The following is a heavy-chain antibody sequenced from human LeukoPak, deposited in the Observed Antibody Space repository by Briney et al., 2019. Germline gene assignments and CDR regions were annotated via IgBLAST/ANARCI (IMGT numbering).Heavy chain of an antibody. D-gene: IGHD3-16*01. CDR2: IYYSGST. V-gene: IGHV4-39*01. CDR3: ARPRSLYVKFPFDY. CDR1: GGSISSSSYY. Sequence: SETLSLTCTVSGGSISSSSYYWGWIRQPPGKGLEWIGSIYYSGSTYYNPSLKSRVTISVDTSKNQFSLKLSSVTAADTAVYYCARPRSLYVKFPFDYWGQGTLVTVSS. J-gene: IGHJ4*02.